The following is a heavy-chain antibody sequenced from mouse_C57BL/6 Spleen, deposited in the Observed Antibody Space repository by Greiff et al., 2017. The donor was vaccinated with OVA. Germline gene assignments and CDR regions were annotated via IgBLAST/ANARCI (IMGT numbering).Heavy chain of an antibody. D-gene: IGHD2-4*01. Sequence: EVQLVESVAELVRPGASVKLSCTASGFNIKNPYMHWVKQRPEQGLEWIGRIDPANGNTKYAPKFQGKATITADTSSNTAYLQLSSLTSEDTAIYYCAYYYDYAWFAYWGQGTLVTVSA. V-gene: IGHV14-3*01. CDR2: IDPANGNT. CDR3: AYYYDYAWFAY. J-gene: IGHJ3*01. CDR1: GFNIKNPY.